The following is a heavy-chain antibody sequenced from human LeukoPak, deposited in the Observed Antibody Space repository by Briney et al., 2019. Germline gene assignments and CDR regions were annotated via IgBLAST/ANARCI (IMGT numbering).Heavy chain of an antibody. D-gene: IGHD6-13*01. CDR1: GFTFSSYS. CDR2: ISSSSSTI. Sequence: AGGSLRLSCAASGFTFSSYSMNWVRQAPGEGLEWVSYISSSSSTIYYADSVKGRFTISRDNAKNSLYLQMNSLRDEDTAVYYCARSLYSSSWLPAEYFQHWGQGTLVTVSS. J-gene: IGHJ1*01. CDR3: ARSLYSSSWLPAEYFQH. V-gene: IGHV3-48*02.